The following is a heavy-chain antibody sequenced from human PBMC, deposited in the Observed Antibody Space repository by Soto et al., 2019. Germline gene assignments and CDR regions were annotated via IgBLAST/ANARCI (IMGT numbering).Heavy chain of an antibody. V-gene: IGHV3-33*01. CDR1: GFTFSSYG. CDR2: IWYDGSNK. Sequence: QVQLVESGGGVVQPGRSLRLSCAASGFTFSSYGMHWVRQAPGKGLEWVAVIWYDGSNKYYADSVKGRFTISRDNSKNTLYLQMNSLRADDTAVYYCARGEWGGYSKFDYWGQGTLVTVSS. D-gene: IGHD5-12*01. J-gene: IGHJ4*02. CDR3: ARGEWGGYSKFDY.